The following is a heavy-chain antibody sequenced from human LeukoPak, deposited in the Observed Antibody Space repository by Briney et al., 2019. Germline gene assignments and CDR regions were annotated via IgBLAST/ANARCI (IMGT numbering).Heavy chain of an antibody. CDR1: YDSITPYY. CDR2: IYTSGST. D-gene: IGHD2-8*01. J-gene: IGHJ5*02. CDR3: ARHVHVVLTRGWFDP. V-gene: IGHV4-4*07. Sequence: SETLSLTCSVSYDSITPYYWSWIRQPAGKGLEWIGRIYTSGSTNYNPSLKSRVTMSVDTSKNQFSLRLSSVTAADTAVYYCARHVHVVLTRGWFDPWGQGTLVTVSS.